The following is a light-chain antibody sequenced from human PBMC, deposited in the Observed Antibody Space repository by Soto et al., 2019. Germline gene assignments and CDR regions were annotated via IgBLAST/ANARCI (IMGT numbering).Light chain of an antibody. CDR2: DAS. Sequence: DIQMTQSPSSLSASEGDRVTITCQSSHDVSRNLNWFQQKPGEAPQLLIYDASNLERGVPSRFSGSVSGTDFTLTFSSLQPEDVATYYCQQYNSMLSFGGGTEVEIK. CDR3: QQYNSMLS. V-gene: IGKV1-33*01. J-gene: IGKJ4*01. CDR1: HDVSRN.